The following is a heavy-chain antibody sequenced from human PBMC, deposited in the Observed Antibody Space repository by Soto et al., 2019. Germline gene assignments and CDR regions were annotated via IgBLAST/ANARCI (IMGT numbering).Heavy chain of an antibody. CDR3: AGDLTKQQRDPPSDV. J-gene: IGHJ6*02. CDR2: IIPILGIA. Sequence: QVQLVQSGAEVKKPGSSVKVSCKASGGTFSSYTISWVRQAPGQGLEWMGRIIPILGIANYAQKFQGRVTNTVDKATSTAYMERSRLRSEDTAVYYCAGDLTKQQRDPPSDVWGQGTTVTASS. D-gene: IGHD6-13*01. V-gene: IGHV1-69*08. CDR1: GGTFSSYT.